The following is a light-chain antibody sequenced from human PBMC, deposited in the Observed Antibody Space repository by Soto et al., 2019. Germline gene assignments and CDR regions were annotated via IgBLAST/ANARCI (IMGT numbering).Light chain of an antibody. CDR2: DAS. CDR3: QQRINWPLT. V-gene: IGKV3-11*01. CDR1: QSVSTS. Sequence: EIVLTQSPATLSLSPGERATLSCRASQSVSTSLGWYQQKPYQTPRLLIYDASNRATGVPARFSGSGSGTDFTLTISSLEPEDSAVYYCQQRINWPLTFGGGTKVEIK. J-gene: IGKJ4*01.